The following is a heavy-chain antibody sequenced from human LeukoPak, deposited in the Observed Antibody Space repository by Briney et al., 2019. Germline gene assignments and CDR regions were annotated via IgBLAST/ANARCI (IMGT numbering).Heavy chain of an antibody. Sequence: SETLSLTCAVYGGSFSGYYWSWIRQPPGKGLEWIGEINHSGCTNYNPSLKSRVTISVDTSKNQFSLKLSSVTAADTAVYYCARGSSGSYLWGQGTLVTVSS. CDR2: INHSGCT. J-gene: IGHJ4*02. V-gene: IGHV4-34*01. CDR3: ARGSSGSYL. D-gene: IGHD3-10*01. CDR1: GGSFSGYY.